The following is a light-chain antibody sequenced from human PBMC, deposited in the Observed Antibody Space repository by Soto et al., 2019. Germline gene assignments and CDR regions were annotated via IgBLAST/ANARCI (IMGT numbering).Light chain of an antibody. CDR1: QSVSSN. CDR2: GAF. Sequence: ILMTQSPVTLSVSPGERATLSCRASQSVSSNLAWYQQKPGQAPSLLIYGAFTRATGIPARFSGTGSGTEFTLTISSLQSEDFATYYCQHYNSYSEAFGQGTKVELK. V-gene: IGKV3-15*01. J-gene: IGKJ1*01. CDR3: QHYNSYSEA.